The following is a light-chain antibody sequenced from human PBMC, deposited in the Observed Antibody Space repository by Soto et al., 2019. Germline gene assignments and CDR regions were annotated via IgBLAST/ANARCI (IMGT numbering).Light chain of an antibody. V-gene: IGKV1-5*03. CDR2: KAY. J-gene: IGKJ1*01. CDR1: QTISSW. Sequence: DIQMTQSPSSLSASVGDRVTITCRASQTISSWLAWYQQKPGKAPKLLIYKAYTLKSGVTSRFSGSGSGTEFTLTISSLQPDDFATYYCQHYNSYSEAVGQGTKVEIK. CDR3: QHYNSYSEA.